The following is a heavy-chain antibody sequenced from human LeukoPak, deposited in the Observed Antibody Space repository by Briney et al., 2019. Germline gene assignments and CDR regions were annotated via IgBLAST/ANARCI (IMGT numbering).Heavy chain of an antibody. CDR1: GGSISSGSYY. Sequence: SQTLSLTCTVSGGSISSGSYYWSWIRQPAGKGLEWIGYIYYSGSTNYNPSLKSRVTISVDTSKNQFSLKLSSVTAADTAVYYCARYYGTYFDYWGQGTLVTVSS. V-gene: IGHV4-61*10. CDR3: ARYYGTYFDY. CDR2: IYYSGST. J-gene: IGHJ4*02. D-gene: IGHD4-17*01.